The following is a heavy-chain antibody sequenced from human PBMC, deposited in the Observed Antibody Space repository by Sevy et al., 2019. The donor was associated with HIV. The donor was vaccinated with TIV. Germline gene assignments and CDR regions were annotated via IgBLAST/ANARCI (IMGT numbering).Heavy chain of an antibody. CDR3: ATAPGTGY. Sequence: GESLKISCAASGFSLETFWIHWVHQAPGKGLEWVGRIKSNSDGGTTDYAAPLEGRFTMSRDDSENKIYLQINNLKIEDTAVYYCATAPGTGYWGQGTLVTVSS. D-gene: IGHD3-10*01. J-gene: IGHJ4*02. CDR1: GFSLETFW. CDR2: IKSNSDGGTT. V-gene: IGHV3-15*01.